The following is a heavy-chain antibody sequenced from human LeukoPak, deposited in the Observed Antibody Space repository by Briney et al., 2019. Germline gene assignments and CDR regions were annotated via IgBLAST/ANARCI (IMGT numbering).Heavy chain of an antibody. D-gene: IGHD4-11*01. CDR2: IYTSGST. Sequence: SETLSLTCTVSGGSISSYYWSWIRQPAGKGLEWIGRIYTSGSTNYNPSLKSRVTMSVDTSKNQFSPKLSSVTAADTAVYYCAREVDDYSNYYFDYWGQGTMVTVSS. CDR3: AREVDDYSNYYFDY. J-gene: IGHJ4*02. V-gene: IGHV4-4*07. CDR1: GGSISSYY.